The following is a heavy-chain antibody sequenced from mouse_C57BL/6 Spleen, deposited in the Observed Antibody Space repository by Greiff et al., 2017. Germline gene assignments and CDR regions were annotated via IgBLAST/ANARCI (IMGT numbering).Heavy chain of an antibody. Sequence: DVQLQESGPELVKPGASVKIPCKASGYTFTDYNMDWVKQSHGKSLEWIGDINPNNGGTIYNQKFKGKATLTVDKSSSTAYMELRSLTSEDTAVYYCASLNWEGAWFAYWGQGTLVTVSA. CDR3: ASLNWEGAWFAY. D-gene: IGHD4-1*01. J-gene: IGHJ3*01. V-gene: IGHV1-18*01. CDR1: GYTFTDYN. CDR2: INPNNGGT.